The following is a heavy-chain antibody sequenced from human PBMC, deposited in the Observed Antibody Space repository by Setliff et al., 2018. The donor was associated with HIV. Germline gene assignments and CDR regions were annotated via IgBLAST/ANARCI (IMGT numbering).Heavy chain of an antibody. CDR2: IFYSGTT. CDR1: GAFTTSSLYS. J-gene: IGHJ5*01. D-gene: IGHD3-16*01. Sequence: PSETLSLTCSVSGAFTTSSLYSWGWFRQSPGKGLEWIGTIFYSGTTTYNPSLKSRITISVDTSKKEFSLNLSSLTAEDTAVYYCARGGANPSWFDSWGQGTLVTVSS. CDR3: ARGGANPSWFDS. V-gene: IGHV4-39*07.